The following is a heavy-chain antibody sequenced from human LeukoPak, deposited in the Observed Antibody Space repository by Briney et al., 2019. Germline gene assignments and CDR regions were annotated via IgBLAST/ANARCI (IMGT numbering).Heavy chain of an antibody. CDR1: GGSFSGYY. D-gene: IGHD3-10*01. CDR3: ARSYYYGSGSYYKVYYYYYMDV. CDR2: INHSGST. Sequence: PSETLSLTCAVYGGSFSGYYWSWIRQPPGKGLEWIGEINHSGSTNYNPSLKRRVTISVEKCKNKFSLKLSSVTAADTAVYYCARSYYYGSGSYYKVYYYYYMDVWGKGTTVTVSS. J-gene: IGHJ6*03. V-gene: IGHV4-34*01.